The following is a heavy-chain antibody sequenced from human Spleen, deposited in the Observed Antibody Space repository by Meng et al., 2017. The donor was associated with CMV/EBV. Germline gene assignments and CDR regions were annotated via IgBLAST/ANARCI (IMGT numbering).Heavy chain of an antibody. CDR1: GYTFL. D-gene: IGHD4/OR15-4a*01. J-gene: IGHJ4*02. V-gene: IGHV1-46*01. Sequence: KVSCQASGYTFLHWVRQVPGQGLEWMGIINPSGGGTTYARKFQGRVTMTRDTSTSTVYMELSSLRSDDTAVYFCARILYGGNPPFDYWGQGTLVTVSS. CDR2: INPSGGGT. CDR3: ARILYGGNPPFDY.